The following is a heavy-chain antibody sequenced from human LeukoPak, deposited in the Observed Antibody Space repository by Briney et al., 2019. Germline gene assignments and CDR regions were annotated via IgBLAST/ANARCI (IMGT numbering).Heavy chain of an antibody. CDR2: IKSKTDGGTT. Sequence: GGSLRLSCAASGFTFSNAWMSWVRQAPGKGLEWVGRIKSKTDGGTTDYAAPVKGRFTISRDDSKNTLYLQMNSLKTEDTAVYYCAKETGDLGQGGFEIWGQGTTVTVS. J-gene: IGHJ3*02. V-gene: IGHV3-15*01. D-gene: IGHD7-27*01. CDR3: AKETGDLGQGGFEI. CDR1: GFTFSNAW.